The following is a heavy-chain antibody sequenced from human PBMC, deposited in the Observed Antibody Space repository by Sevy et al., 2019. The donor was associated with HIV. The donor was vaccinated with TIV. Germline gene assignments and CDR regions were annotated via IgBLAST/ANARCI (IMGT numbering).Heavy chain of an antibody. J-gene: IGHJ4*02. CDR1: GFTFTIYA. Sequence: GGSLRLSCAASGFTFTIYAMTWVRQAPGKGLEWVSGISGSGDTTYYADSVKGRFTISRDNSKNTRYLQMNSLRAEDTAVYYCAKESGKYLGGNIDCWGQGTLVTVSS. CDR3: AKESGKYLGGNIDC. V-gene: IGHV3-23*01. CDR2: ISGSGDTT. D-gene: IGHD1-26*01.